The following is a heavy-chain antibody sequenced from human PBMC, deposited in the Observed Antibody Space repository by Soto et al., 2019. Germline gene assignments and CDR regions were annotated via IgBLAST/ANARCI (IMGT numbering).Heavy chain of an antibody. CDR3: ARDSGGYCSGGSCPQDAFDI. J-gene: IGHJ3*02. CDR1: GYTFISYG. D-gene: IGHD2-15*01. V-gene: IGHV1-18*01. CDR2: ISAYNGNT. Sequence: QVQLVQSGAEVKKPGASVKVSCKASGYTFISYGISWVRQAPGQGLEWLRWISAYNGNTNYAQKLQGRVTMTTDTSTSTAYMELRSLRSDFTAVYYCARDSGGYCSGGSCPQDAFDIWGQGTMVTVSS.